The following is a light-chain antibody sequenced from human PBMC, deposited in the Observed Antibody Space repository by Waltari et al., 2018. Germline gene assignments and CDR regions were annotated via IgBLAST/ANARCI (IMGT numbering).Light chain of an antibody. CDR1: QNIRSH. CDR3: QQGYSVPLT. V-gene: IGKV1-39*01. Sequence: DIQVTKSQPSLSASVGDRDTITCRASQNIRSHLNWYQQKAGKAPKFLIYAASNLQSGIPSRFSGSGSGTDFTLTINSLQPEDFATYYCQQGYSVPLTFGQGTTVEIK. CDR2: AAS. J-gene: IGKJ1*01.